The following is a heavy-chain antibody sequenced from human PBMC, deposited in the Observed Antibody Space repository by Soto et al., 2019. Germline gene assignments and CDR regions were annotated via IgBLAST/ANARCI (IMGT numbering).Heavy chain of an antibody. CDR1: GFTFSDYY. D-gene: IGHD3-22*01. CDR3: ARRSYYDSSGYSEHFDY. CDR2: ISSSGSTI. V-gene: IGHV3-11*01. J-gene: IGHJ4*02. Sequence: QVQLVESGGGLVQPGGSLRLSCAASGFTFSDYYMSWIRQAPGKGLEWVSYISSSGSTIYYADSVKGRFTISRDNAKNSQYLQMNSLRAEDTAVYYCARRSYYDSSGYSEHFDYWGQGTLVTVSS.